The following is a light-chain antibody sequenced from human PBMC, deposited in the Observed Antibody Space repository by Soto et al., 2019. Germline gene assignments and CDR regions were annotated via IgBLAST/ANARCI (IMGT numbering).Light chain of an antibody. CDR3: ISYKTDDTFL. V-gene: IGLV2-11*01. J-gene: IGLJ1*01. CDR2: DVS. CDR1: SSDVGGYNY. Sequence: QSVLTQPRSVSGSPGQSVTISCTGTSSDVGGYNYVSWYQQHPGKAPKLMIYDVSKRPSGVPDRFSGSKSGNTASLTISGLQADDEAEYFCISYKTDDTFLFGTGTKV.